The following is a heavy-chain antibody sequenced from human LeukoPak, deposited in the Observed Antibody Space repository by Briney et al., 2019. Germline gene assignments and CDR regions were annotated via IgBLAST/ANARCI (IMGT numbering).Heavy chain of an antibody. CDR1: GGSISSGGYY. CDR2: IYYRGST. V-gene: IGHV4-31*03. D-gene: IGHD5-24*01. CDR3: ARVARRDGYNSFDY. J-gene: IGHJ4*02. Sequence: PSETLSLTCTVSGGSISSGGYYWSWIRQHPGKGLEWIGYIYYRGSTYYNPSLKSRVTISVDTSKNQFSLKLSSVTAADTAVYYCARVARRDGYNSFDYWGQGTLVTVSS.